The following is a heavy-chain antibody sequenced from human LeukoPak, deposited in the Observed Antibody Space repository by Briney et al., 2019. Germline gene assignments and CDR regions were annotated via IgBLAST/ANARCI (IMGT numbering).Heavy chain of an antibody. J-gene: IGHJ4*01. CDR1: GFTFSSHA. CDR3: AKDKARAADYYFDY. Sequence: GGSPRLSCAASGFTFSSHAMHWVRQAPGKGLEWVAVISTDGRDKHHAESVKGRFTISRDNSKNTLYLQMNSLRPEDTAVYYCAKDKARAADYYFDYWGHGTLVTVSS. V-gene: IGHV3-30*18. D-gene: IGHD6-13*01. CDR2: ISTDGRDK.